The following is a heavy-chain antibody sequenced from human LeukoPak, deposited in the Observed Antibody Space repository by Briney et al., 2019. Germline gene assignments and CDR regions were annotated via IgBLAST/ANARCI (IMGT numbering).Heavy chain of an antibody. V-gene: IGHV3-7*03. CDR1: GFALSSHW. Sequence: QSGGSLRLSCAASGFALSSHWMTWVSQVPGRGPEWVANVNRDGSETYYLDSVKGRFTISKDNAKNSLYLQMNSLRAEDTALYHCARNNGMDVWGQGTTVIVSS. CDR2: VNRDGSET. CDR3: ARNNGMDV. J-gene: IGHJ6*02.